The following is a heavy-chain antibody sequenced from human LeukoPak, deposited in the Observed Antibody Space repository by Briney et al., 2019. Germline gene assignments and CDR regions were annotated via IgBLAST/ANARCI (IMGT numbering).Heavy chain of an antibody. J-gene: IGHJ4*02. CDR3: ARVGIWVAAAGYGY. D-gene: IGHD6-13*01. V-gene: IGHV3-74*01. Sequence: GGSLRLSXAASGFTFSSYWMHWVRQAPGKGLVWVSRINSDGSSTIYADSVKGRFTISRDNAKNTLYLQMNSLRAEDTAVYYCARVGIWVAAAGYGYWGQGTLVTVSS. CDR1: GFTFSSYW. CDR2: INSDGSST.